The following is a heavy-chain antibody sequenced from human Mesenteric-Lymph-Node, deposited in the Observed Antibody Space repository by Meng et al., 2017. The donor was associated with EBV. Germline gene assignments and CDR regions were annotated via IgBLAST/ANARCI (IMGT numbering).Heavy chain of an antibody. Sequence: EVRLLGAGGGVVTPGGSLRLSCAASGFTFSNYGMNWVRQAPGKGLEWVSGISGSGGSTYYADSVKGRFSISRDNRENTLYLQMNSLRAEDTAIYYCANLPYSYWGQGTLVTVSS. D-gene: IGHD4-11*01. CDR1: GFTFSNYG. V-gene: IGHV3-23*01. CDR2: ISGSGGST. J-gene: IGHJ4*02. CDR3: ANLPYSY.